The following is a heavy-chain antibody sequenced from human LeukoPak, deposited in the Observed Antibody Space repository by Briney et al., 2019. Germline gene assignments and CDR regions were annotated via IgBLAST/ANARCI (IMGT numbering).Heavy chain of an antibody. CDR2: IYYSGST. Sequence: SETLSLTCTVSGGSISSYYWSWIRQPPGKGLEWIGYIYYSGSTNYNPSLKSRVTISVDTSKNQFSLKLSSVTAADTAVYYCARVGRIGDFDYWGQGTLVTVSS. CDR3: ARVGRIGDFDY. D-gene: IGHD2-15*01. V-gene: IGHV4-59*01. J-gene: IGHJ4*02. CDR1: GGSISSYY.